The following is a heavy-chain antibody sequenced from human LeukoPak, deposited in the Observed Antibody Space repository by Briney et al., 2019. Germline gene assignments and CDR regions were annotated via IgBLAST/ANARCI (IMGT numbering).Heavy chain of an antibody. D-gene: IGHD1-26*01. V-gene: IGHV1-46*01. Sequence: GASVKVSCKASGYTFTSYYMHWVRQAPGQGLEWMGIINPSGGSTSYAQKFQGRVTMTRDTSTSTVYMELSSLRSEDTAVYYCARDLEPLVGAITLDYWGQGTLVTVSS. CDR1: GYTFTSYY. J-gene: IGHJ4*02. CDR3: ARDLEPLVGAITLDY. CDR2: INPSGGST.